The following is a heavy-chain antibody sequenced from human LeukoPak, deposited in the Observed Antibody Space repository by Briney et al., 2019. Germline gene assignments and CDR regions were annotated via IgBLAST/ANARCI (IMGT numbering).Heavy chain of an antibody. J-gene: IGHJ5*02. D-gene: IGHD1-1*01. Sequence: SETLSLTCTVSGGSISSSSYYWGWIRQPPGKGLEWIGTICYTGISYYNPSLESRVTSSLDTSKNQFSLKLSSVTAADTAVYYCARDRLQLQSWGQGTLVTVSS. V-gene: IGHV4-39*07. CDR2: ICYTGIS. CDR3: ARDRLQLQS. CDR1: GGSISSSSYY.